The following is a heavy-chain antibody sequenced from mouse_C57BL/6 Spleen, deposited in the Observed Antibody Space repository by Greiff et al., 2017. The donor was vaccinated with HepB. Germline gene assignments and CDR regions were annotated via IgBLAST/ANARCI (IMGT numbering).Heavy chain of an antibody. D-gene: IGHD2-4*01. Sequence: EVQLQQSGPVLVKPGASVKMSCKASGYTFTDYYMNWVKQSHGKSLEWIGVINPYNGGTSYNQKFKGKATLTVDKSSSTAYMELNSLTSEDSAVYYCARDGGLRPGYYFDYWGQGTTLTVSS. CDR1: GYTFTDYY. CDR3: ARDGGLRPGYYFDY. V-gene: IGHV1-19*01. J-gene: IGHJ2*01. CDR2: INPYNGGT.